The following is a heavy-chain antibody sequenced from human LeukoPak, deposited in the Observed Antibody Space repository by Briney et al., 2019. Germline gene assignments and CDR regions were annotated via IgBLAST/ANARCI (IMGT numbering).Heavy chain of an antibody. CDR2: ISYDGSNK. J-gene: IGHJ5*02. CDR1: GFTFSSYA. CDR3: ARGSSSWFEALNWFDP. Sequence: PGRSLRLSCAASGFTFSSYAMHWVRQAPGKGLEWVAVISYDGSNKYYADSVKGRFTISRDNAKNSLYLQMNSLRAEDTAVYYCARGSSSWFEALNWFDPWGQGTLVTVSS. D-gene: IGHD6-13*01. V-gene: IGHV3-30-3*01.